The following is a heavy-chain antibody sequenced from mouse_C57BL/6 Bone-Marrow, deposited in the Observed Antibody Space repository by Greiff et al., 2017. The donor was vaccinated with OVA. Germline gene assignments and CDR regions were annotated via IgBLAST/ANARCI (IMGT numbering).Heavy chain of an antibody. CDR1: GYSFTDFN. Sequence: QLQQSGPELVKPGASVKISCKVSGYSFTDFNLTWVKQSNGKSLEWIGVFNPNYGTTSYNQKFTGKATLTVAQSSSTAYMQLNSLTSEDSAVYYCARSSLYYGSSYVGWYFDVWGTGTTVTGSS. V-gene: IGHV1-39*01. J-gene: IGHJ1*03. CDR3: ARSSLYYGSSYVGWYFDV. CDR2: FNPNYGTT. D-gene: IGHD1-1*01.